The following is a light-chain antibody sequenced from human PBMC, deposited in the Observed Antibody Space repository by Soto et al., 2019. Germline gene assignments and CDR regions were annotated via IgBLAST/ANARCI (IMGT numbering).Light chain of an antibody. V-gene: IGKV1-33*01. CDR3: QHCDTSWP. Sequence: DIQMTQSPSSLSASVGDRVTITCQASQDISNYLNWYQQKPGKPPKLLILNASTLGSGVPSRFSGSGSGTEFTLTISGLQPDDFATYYCQHCDTSWPFGQGTKVDNK. CDR2: NAS. J-gene: IGKJ1*01. CDR1: QDISNY.